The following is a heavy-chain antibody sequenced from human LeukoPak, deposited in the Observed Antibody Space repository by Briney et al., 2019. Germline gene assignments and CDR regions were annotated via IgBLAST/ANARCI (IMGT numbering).Heavy chain of an antibody. CDR3: AQGRLGYSYGAFDH. Sequence: PGGSLRLSCADSGFTFSNYAMSWVRQAPGKGLEWVSVISGSGGSTNFADSVKGRFTSSRDNSKNTLYLQMHSLRVEDTAVYYCAQGRLGYSYGAFDHWGQGTLVTVSS. V-gene: IGHV3-23*01. D-gene: IGHD5-18*01. CDR1: GFTFSNYA. J-gene: IGHJ4*02. CDR2: ISGSGGST.